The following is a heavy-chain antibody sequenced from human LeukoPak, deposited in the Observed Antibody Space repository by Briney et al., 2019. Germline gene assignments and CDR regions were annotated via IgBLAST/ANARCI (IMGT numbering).Heavy chain of an antibody. CDR1: GYSISSGYY. CDR3: ARLGYCSSTSCYPIDY. J-gene: IGHJ4*02. D-gene: IGHD2-2*03. Sequence: PSETLSLTCAVSGYSISSGYYWGWIRQPPGKGLEWIGSIYYSGSTYYNPSLKSRVTISVDTSKNQFSLKLSSVTAADTAVYYCARLGYCSSTSCYPIDYWGQGTLVTVSS. CDR2: IYYSGST. V-gene: IGHV4-38-2*01.